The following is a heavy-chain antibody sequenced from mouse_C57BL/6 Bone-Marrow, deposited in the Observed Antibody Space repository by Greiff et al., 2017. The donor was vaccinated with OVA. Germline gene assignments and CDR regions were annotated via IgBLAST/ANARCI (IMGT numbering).Heavy chain of an antibody. CDR2: IYPGDGDT. V-gene: IGHV1-80*01. CDR1: GYAFSSYW. D-gene: IGHD1-1*01. J-gene: IGHJ3*01. Sequence: VQLVESGAELVKPGASVKISCKASGYAFSSYWMNWVKQRPGKGLEWIGQIYPGDGDTNSNGKFKGKATLTADKSSSTAYMQLSSLTSEDSAVYFCARGATVVPAYWGQGTLVTVSA. CDR3: ARGATVVPAY.